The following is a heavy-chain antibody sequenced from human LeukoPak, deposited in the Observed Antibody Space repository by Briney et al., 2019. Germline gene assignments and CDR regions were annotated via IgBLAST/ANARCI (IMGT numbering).Heavy chain of an antibody. V-gene: IGHV3-7*01. CDR1: GFTFRNYW. CDR2: IWPDGSDT. D-gene: IGHD3-10*01. CDR3: AMWGVNAGLDC. J-gene: IGHJ5*01. Sequence: GGSLRLSCAASGFTFRNYWMAWVRQAPGKGLEWVANIWPDGSDTYHVDSVRGRFTISRDNAQSSLNLQMNSLRAEDSAVYYCAMWGVNAGLDCWGQGTLVIVSS.